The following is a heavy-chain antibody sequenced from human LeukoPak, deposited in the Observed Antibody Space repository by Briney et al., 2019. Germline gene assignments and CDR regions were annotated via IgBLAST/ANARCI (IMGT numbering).Heavy chain of an antibody. CDR2: SKKAADGGTT. D-gene: IGHD1-1*01. CDR1: GFTFSKAR. CDR3: ATGNGGYYDF. V-gene: IGHV3-15*05. Sequence: GGPLTLPCNASGFTFSKARNTWARRAPGRGGVGVGRSKKAADGGTTDYTESVKGRITMSRDDSKKTLFLQMDSLKLEDTDIYYCATGNGGYYDFWGQGTLVTVSS. J-gene: IGHJ4*02.